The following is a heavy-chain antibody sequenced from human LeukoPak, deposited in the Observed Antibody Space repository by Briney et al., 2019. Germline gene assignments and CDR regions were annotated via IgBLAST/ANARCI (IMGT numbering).Heavy chain of an antibody. D-gene: IGHD3-22*01. J-gene: IGHJ5*02. Sequence: PGGSLRLSCAASGFTFEDYGMSWVRQPPGKGLEGGSGINWNGGNTRYADPVRGRFTISREHAKSSLYLQMNSLRAEDAALYYCVRNFGGGDRSGTYHWGQGTLVTVSS. CDR3: VRNFGGGDRSGTYH. CDR2: INWNGGNT. V-gene: IGHV3-20*04. CDR1: GFTFEDYG.